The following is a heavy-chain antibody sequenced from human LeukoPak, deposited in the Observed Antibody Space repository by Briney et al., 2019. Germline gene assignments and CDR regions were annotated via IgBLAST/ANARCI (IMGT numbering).Heavy chain of an antibody. CDR2: IYYSGST. D-gene: IGHD1-26*01. CDR3: ARQSGSYSSKAPYDY. Sequence: TSETLSLTCTVSGGSISSYYWSWIRQPPGKGLEWIGYIYYSGSTNYNPSLESRVTISVDTSKNQFSLKLSSVTAADTAVYYCARQSGSYSSKAPYDYWGQGTLVTVSS. CDR1: GGSISSYY. V-gene: IGHV4-59*08. J-gene: IGHJ4*02.